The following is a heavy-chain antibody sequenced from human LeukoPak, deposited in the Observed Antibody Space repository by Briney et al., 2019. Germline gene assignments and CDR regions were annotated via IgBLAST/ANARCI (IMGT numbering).Heavy chain of an antibody. CDR3: ARDTSSWYEGDTFDI. CDR1: GFTFSIYW. Sequence: GGSLRLSRAASGFTFSIYWMSWVRQAPGKGLQWVANIKQDGSAKYYVDSVKGRFTISRDNAKTSLYLQMNSLRAEDTAVYYCARDTSSWYEGDTFDIWGQGTMVTVSS. CDR2: IKQDGSAK. D-gene: IGHD6-13*01. J-gene: IGHJ3*02. V-gene: IGHV3-7*01.